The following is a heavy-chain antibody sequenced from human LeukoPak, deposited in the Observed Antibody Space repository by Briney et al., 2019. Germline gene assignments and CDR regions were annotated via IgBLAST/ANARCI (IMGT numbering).Heavy chain of an antibody. CDR2: ISGSGGNT. CDR3: AKVPITVTRNFDY. J-gene: IGHJ4*02. CDR1: GFTFTNYA. Sequence: PGGSLRLSCSASGFTFTNYAVHWVRQAPGKGLEWVSSISGSGGNTYYADSVKGRFTISRDNSKNTLYLQMNSLRAEDTAVYYCAKVPITVTRNFDYWGQGTLVTVSS. D-gene: IGHD4-17*01. V-gene: IGHV3-23*01.